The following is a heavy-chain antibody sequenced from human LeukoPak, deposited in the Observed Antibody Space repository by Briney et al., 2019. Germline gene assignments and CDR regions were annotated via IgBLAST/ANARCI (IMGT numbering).Heavy chain of an antibody. CDR2: ISGSGGTT. D-gene: IGHD6-13*01. Sequence: GGSLRLSCAASGFTFSTYAMNWVRQAPGKGLEWVSTISGSGGTTYYADSVKGRFTISRDNSKNTLYLQVNSLRAEDTALYYCAKTLYSSSWYGLFDYWGQGTLVSVSS. CDR1: GFTFSTYA. V-gene: IGHV3-23*01. CDR3: AKTLYSSSWYGLFDY. J-gene: IGHJ4*02.